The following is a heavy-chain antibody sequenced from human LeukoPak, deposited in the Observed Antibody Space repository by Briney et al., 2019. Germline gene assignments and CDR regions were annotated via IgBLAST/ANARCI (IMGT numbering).Heavy chain of an antibody. CDR1: GGTFSSYA. D-gene: IGHD6-13*01. Sequence: ASVKVSCKASGGTFSSYAISWVRQAPGQGLEWMGWISAYNGNTNYAQKLQGRVTMTTDTSTSTAYMELRSLRSDDTAVYYCARAREALSSSWYYFDYWGQGTLVTVSS. V-gene: IGHV1-18*01. CDR2: ISAYNGNT. J-gene: IGHJ4*02. CDR3: ARAREALSSSWYYFDY.